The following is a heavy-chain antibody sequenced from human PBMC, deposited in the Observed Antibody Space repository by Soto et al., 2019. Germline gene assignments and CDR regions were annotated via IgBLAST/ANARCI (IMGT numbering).Heavy chain of an antibody. CDR3: ARGNIVVVPAAIYYYYYYGMDV. CDR1: GGSFSGYY. J-gene: IGHJ6*02. D-gene: IGHD2-2*02. CDR2: INHSGST. V-gene: IGHV4-34*01. Sequence: QVQLQQWGAGLLKPSETLSLTCAVYGGSFSGYYWSWIRQPPGKGLEWIVEINHSGSTNYNPSLKSRVTISVDTSKNQFSLKLSSVTAADTAVYYCARGNIVVVPAAIYYYYYYGMDVWGQGTTVTVSS.